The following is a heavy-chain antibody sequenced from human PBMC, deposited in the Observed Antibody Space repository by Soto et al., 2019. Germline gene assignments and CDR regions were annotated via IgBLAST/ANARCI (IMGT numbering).Heavy chain of an antibody. CDR1: GGAISSSKW. J-gene: IGHJ4*02. D-gene: IGHD6-13*01. Sequence: QVQLQESGPGLVKPSGTLSLTCAVSGGAISSSKWWSWDRQPPGKGLEWIGEIYQSGSTNYNPSLESRVRMSVDKSRNQFSLKLTTVSAADTAVYYCARASATIAAAAIFDYWGQGTLVTVSS. CDR3: ARASATIAAAAIFDY. V-gene: IGHV4-4*02. CDR2: IYQSGST.